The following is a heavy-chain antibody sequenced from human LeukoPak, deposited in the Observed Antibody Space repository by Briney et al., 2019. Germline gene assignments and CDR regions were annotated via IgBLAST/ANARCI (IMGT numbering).Heavy chain of an antibody. Sequence: PSETLSLTCTVSGGSISSGGYYWSWIRQPPGKGLEWIGYIYHSGSTYYNPSLKSRVTISVDRSKNQFSLKLSSVTAADTAVYYCARGSRSAVNYYYYYMDVWGKGTTVTVSS. CDR1: GGSISSGGYY. V-gene: IGHV4-30-2*01. CDR2: IYHSGST. D-gene: IGHD6-6*01. J-gene: IGHJ6*03. CDR3: ARGSRSAVNYYYYYMDV.